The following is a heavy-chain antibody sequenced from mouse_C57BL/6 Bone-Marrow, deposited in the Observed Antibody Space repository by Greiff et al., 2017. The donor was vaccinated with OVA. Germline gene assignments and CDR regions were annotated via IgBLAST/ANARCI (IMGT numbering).Heavy chain of an antibody. Sequence: EVQGVESGGGLVKPGGSLKLSCAASGFTFSSYAMSWVRQTPEKRLEWVATISDGGSYTYYPDNVKGRFTISRDNAKNNLYLQMSHLKSEDTAMYYCARKGLYDYESYYFDYWGQGTTLTVSS. CDR3: ARKGLYDYESYYFDY. D-gene: IGHD2-4*01. CDR1: GFTFSSYA. CDR2: ISDGGSYT. J-gene: IGHJ2*01. V-gene: IGHV5-4*01.